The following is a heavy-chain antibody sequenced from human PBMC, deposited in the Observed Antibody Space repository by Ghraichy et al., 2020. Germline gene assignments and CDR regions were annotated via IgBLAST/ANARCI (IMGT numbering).Heavy chain of an antibody. J-gene: IGHJ6*02. Sequence: GGSRRLSCAASGFTFSNYWMTWVRQAPGKGLEWVANIRQDGNEKYCVDSVTGRFTISRDNAKNSLYLQMDSLRAEDTAIYYCARPRQPSYYYAMDVWGQGTTVTVSS. CDR1: GFTFSNYW. V-gene: IGHV3-7*01. D-gene: IGHD1-1*01. CDR2: IRQDGNEK. CDR3: ARPRQPSYYYAMDV.